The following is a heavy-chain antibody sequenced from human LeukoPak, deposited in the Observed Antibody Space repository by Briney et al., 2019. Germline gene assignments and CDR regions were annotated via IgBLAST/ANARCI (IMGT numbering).Heavy chain of an antibody. Sequence: ASVKDSCKASGYTFTSYDINWVRQATGQGLKWMGWMNPNSGNTGYAQKFQGRVTITRNTSITTAFMELSSLTSEDTAVYYCARDIAGTTLGGWFDPWGQGTLITVSS. V-gene: IGHV1-8*03. D-gene: IGHD1-1*01. CDR2: MNPNSGNT. CDR3: ARDIAGTTLGGWFDP. J-gene: IGHJ5*02. CDR1: GYTFTSYD.